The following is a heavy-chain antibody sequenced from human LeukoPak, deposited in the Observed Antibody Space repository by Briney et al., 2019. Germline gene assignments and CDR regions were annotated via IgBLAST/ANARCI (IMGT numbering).Heavy chain of an antibody. J-gene: IGHJ4*02. CDR3: VRDLILVWTPGDDFDH. CDR1: GFTFSNYL. V-gene: IGHV3-74*01. Sequence: GGSLRLSCAASGFTFSNYLMHWVRQAPGKGLEWVSRINERATIISYADSVKGRFTISRENARNTLYLQMNSLTAEDTAVYYCVRDLILVWTPGDDFDHWGQGTLATVSS. CDR2: INERATII. D-gene: IGHD3-16*01.